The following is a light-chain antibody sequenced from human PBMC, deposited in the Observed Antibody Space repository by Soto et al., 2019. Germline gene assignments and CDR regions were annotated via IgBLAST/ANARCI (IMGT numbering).Light chain of an antibody. J-gene: IGKJ1*01. Sequence: IQMTQSPSSLSGSVGDRVTITCRASQTISSWLAWYQQKPGKAPKLLIYAAFILQSGVPSRFSGYGSGTDFTLSISSLQPEDFATYYCQHYTSYSEAFGQGTKVDIK. CDR3: QHYTSYSEA. CDR2: AAF. CDR1: QTISSW. V-gene: IGKV1-5*01.